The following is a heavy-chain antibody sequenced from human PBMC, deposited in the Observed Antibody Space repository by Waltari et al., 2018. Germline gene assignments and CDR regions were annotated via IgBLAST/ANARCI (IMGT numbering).Heavy chain of an antibody. CDR2: IKRDGSGA. CDR1: GFTFSNFW. Sequence: EVQLVESGGGLVQPGGSLRLSCEAFGFTFSNFWMHWVRQAPGKGLMWVSRIKRDGSGATYADSVRGRFTVSRDNTKNTLYLQMSSLRVDDTAVYYCANHRPGGYGMEVWGQGTTVTVSS. D-gene: IGHD2-15*01. CDR3: ANHRPGGYGMEV. V-gene: IGHV3-74*01. J-gene: IGHJ6*02.